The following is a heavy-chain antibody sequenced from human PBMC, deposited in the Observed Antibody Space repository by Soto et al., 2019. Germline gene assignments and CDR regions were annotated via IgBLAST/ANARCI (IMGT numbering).Heavy chain of an antibody. CDR1: GASVDSGGYS. J-gene: IGHJ5*02. D-gene: IGHD2-2*01. Sequence: QLQLQESGSGLVKPSQTLSLTCAVSGASVDSGGYSWSWIRQPPGKGLEWIGYIYHGVSTDYNPSLKGRVTISVDSSKNLFSLSLSSVTAADTAVYFCVRSGCSSTACHTDWFDPWGPGTLVTVSS. V-gene: IGHV4-30-2*01. CDR2: IYHGVST. CDR3: VRSGCSSTACHTDWFDP.